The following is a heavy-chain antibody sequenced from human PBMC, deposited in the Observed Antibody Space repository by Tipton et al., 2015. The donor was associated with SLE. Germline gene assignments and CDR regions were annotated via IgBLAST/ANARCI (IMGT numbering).Heavy chain of an antibody. CDR2: ISYDGSNK. Sequence: RSLRLSCAASGFTFSSYAMHWVRQAPGKGLEWVAVISYDGSNKYYADSVKGRFTISRDNSKNTLYLQMNSLRAEDTAVYYCARDSPRPDYDFWSGYYTLTYYGMDVWGQGTTVTVSS. D-gene: IGHD3-3*01. CDR1: GFTFSSYA. J-gene: IGHJ6*02. V-gene: IGHV3-30*04. CDR3: ARDSPRPDYDFWSGYYTLTYYGMDV.